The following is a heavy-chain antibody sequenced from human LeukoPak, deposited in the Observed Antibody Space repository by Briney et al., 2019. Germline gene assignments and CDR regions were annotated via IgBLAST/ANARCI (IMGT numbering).Heavy chain of an antibody. CDR1: GRSISSYY. CDR3: ARVGIMITFGGVRPNWFDP. CDR2: IYYSGSP. V-gene: IGHV4-59*01. D-gene: IGHD3-16*01. J-gene: IGHJ5*02. Sequence: PSETLSLTCTVSGRSISSYYWSWIRQPPGKGLEWIGYIYYSGSPNYNPSLKSRVTISVDTSKNQFSLKLSSVTAADTAGYYCARVGIMITFGGVRPNWFDPWGQGTLVTVSS.